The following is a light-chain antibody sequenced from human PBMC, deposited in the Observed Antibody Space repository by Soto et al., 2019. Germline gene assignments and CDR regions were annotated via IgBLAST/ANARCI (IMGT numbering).Light chain of an antibody. CDR2: DAS. V-gene: IGKV3-11*01. Sequence: EIVLTQSPATLSLSPGERATLSCRASQSVSSYLAWYQQKPGQAPRLLIYDASNRATGIPARFSGSGSGTDFTLTISSLEPEDFAVYYCQQRSNWPLFTFGHGTKVYIK. CDR3: QQRSNWPLFT. CDR1: QSVSSY. J-gene: IGKJ3*01.